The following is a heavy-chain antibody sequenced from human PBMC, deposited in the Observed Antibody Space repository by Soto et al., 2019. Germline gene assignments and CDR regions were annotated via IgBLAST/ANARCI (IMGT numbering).Heavy chain of an antibody. CDR3: ARALRFLEWLPDHDAFDI. V-gene: IGHV4-31*03. D-gene: IGHD3-3*01. CDR1: GGSISSGGYY. Sequence: ASETLSLTCTVSGGSISSGGYYWSWIRQHPGKGLEWIGYIYYSGSTYYNPSLKSRVTISVDTSKNQFSLKLSSVTAADTAVYYCARALRFLEWLPDHDAFDIWGQGTMVTVSS. CDR2: IYYSGST. J-gene: IGHJ3*02.